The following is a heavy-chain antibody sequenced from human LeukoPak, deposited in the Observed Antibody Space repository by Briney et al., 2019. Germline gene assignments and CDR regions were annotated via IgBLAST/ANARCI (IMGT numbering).Heavy chain of an antibody. CDR3: ATYRQVLLPFES. CDR1: GFTFKRYG. Sequence: GGSLRLSCAASGFTFKRYGMSWVRQAPGKGLEWVSAISGSGGNTFYGDSVKGRFTISRDNSKNTLSLQMNSLRAEDTAIYYCATYRQVLLPFESWGQGTLVTVSS. J-gene: IGHJ4*02. CDR2: ISGSGGNT. V-gene: IGHV3-23*01. D-gene: IGHD2-8*02.